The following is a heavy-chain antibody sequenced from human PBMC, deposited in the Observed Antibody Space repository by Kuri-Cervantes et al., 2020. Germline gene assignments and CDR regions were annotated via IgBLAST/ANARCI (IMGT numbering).Heavy chain of an antibody. CDR3: ARISIVGAIADY. J-gene: IGHJ4*02. CDR1: GGSISSGSYY. Sequence: ESLKISCTVSGGSISSGSYYWGWIRQPPGKGLEWIGSIYYSGSTYYNPSLKSRVTISVDTSKNQFSLKLSSVTAADTAVYYCARISIVGAIADYWGQGTLVTVSS. V-gene: IGHV4-39*01. CDR2: IYYSGST. D-gene: IGHD1-26*01.